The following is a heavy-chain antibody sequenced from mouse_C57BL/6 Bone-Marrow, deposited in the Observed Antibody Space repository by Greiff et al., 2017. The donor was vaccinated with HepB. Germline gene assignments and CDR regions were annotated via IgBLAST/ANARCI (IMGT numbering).Heavy chain of an antibody. CDR2: IWSGGST. CDR3: ARMGGNYLLYYAMDY. D-gene: IGHD2-1*01. V-gene: IGHV2-2*01. J-gene: IGHJ4*01. CDR1: GFSLTSYG. Sequence: QVQLKESGPGLVQPSQSLSITCTVSGFSLTSYGVHWVRQSPGNGLEWLGVIWSGGSTDYNAAFISRLSISKDNSKSQVFFKMNSLQADDTAIYYCARMGGNYLLYYAMDYWGQGTSVTVSS.